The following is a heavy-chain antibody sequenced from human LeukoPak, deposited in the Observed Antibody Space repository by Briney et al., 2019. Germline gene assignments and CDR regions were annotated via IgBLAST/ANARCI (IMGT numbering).Heavy chain of an antibody. V-gene: IGHV3-30*04. D-gene: IGHD2-2*03. Sequence: GRSLRLSCAASGFTFSNYAMHWVRQAPGKGLEWVAVIGDDGSNKYYVDSVKGRFTISRDNSNNTVYLQMNSLRAEDTAVYYCARVDDLDAFDTWGQGTLVTVSS. CDR2: IGDDGSNK. CDR3: ARVDDLDAFDT. J-gene: IGHJ3*02. CDR1: GFTFSNYA.